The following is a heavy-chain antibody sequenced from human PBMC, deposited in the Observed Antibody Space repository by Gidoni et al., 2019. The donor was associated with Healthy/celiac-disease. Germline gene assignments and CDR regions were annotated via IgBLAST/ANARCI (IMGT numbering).Heavy chain of an antibody. CDR2: IIPIFSTA. J-gene: IGHJ4*02. Sequence: QVQLVQSGAEGKKPGSSVKVSCKASGGTFSSYAISWVRQAPGQGLEWMGGIIPIFSTANYSQKFQGRVTITADESTSTAYMELSSLRSEDTAVYYCARVGYYGSGSYYKGPLDYWGQGTLVTVSS. D-gene: IGHD3-10*01. CDR3: ARVGYYGSGSYYKGPLDY. V-gene: IGHV1-69*01. CDR1: GGTFSSYA.